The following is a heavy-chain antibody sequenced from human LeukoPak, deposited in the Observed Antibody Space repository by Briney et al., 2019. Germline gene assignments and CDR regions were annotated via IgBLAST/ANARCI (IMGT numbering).Heavy chain of an antibody. Sequence: GGSLRLSCAVSGITLSNYGMSWVRQAPGKGLEWVAGISDSGGSTNYADSVKGRFTISRDNPKNTLYLQMNSLRAEDTAVYFCARRGVVIRVILVGFHKEAFYFDSWGQGALVTVSS. D-gene: IGHD3-22*01. CDR3: ARRGVVIRVILVGFHKEAFYFDS. V-gene: IGHV3-23*01. J-gene: IGHJ4*02. CDR2: ISDSGGST. CDR1: GITLSNYG.